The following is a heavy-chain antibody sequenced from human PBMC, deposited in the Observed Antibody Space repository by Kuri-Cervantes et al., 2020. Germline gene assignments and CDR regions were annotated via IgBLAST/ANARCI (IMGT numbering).Heavy chain of an antibody. CDR1: GGSISSYY. J-gene: IGHJ3*02. V-gene: IGHV4-4*07. CDR2: IYTSGST. D-gene: IGHD3-10*01. Sequence: GSLRLSCTVSGGSISSYYWSWIRQPAGKGLEWIGRIYTSGSTNYNPSLKSRVTISVDTSKNQFSLKLSSVTAADTAVYYCARHKPSSGFGELLRAFDIWGQGTMVTVSS. CDR3: ARHKPSSGFGELLRAFDI.